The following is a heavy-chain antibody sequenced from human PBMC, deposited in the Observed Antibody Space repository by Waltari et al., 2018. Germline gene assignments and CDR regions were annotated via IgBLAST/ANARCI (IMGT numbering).Heavy chain of an antibody. Sequence: QVQLQESGPGLVKPSQTLSLTCTVSGGSISSGNYYWSWIRQPAGEGLEWIGRKYTSGSTNSNPSLKSRVTMSKDTSKNQFSLRLSPVTAADTAVYYCARSLDYYDSSGTLTTFFDYWGQGTLVTVSS. V-gene: IGHV4-61*02. CDR1: GGSISSGNYY. J-gene: IGHJ4*02. CDR3: ARSLDYYDSSGTLTTFFDY. D-gene: IGHD3-22*01. CDR2: KYTSGST.